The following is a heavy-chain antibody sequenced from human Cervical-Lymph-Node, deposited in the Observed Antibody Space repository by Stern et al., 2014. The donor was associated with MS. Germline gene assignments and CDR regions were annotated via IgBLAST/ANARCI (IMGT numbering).Heavy chain of an antibody. CDR3: ARDADVSSRGYFDL. J-gene: IGHJ2*01. CDR1: GGSITKNNW. V-gene: IGHV4-4*02. D-gene: IGHD2-15*01. CDR2: LSLSGTT. Sequence: QVQLQESGPGLVKPSGTLSLTCDVSGGSITKNNWWSWVRQSPGKGLEWIGELSLSGTTYYNTSLESRVTISLGNKQFSLKLRCVTAADAAIYYCARDADVSSRGYFDLWGRGTLVTVSS.